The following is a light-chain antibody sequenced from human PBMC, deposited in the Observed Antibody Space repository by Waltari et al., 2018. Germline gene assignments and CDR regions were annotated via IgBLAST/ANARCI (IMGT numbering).Light chain of an antibody. Sequence: IVMTQSPATLSVSPGERVTLSCRASQSVSGNLAWYQQKPGQAPRLLRYGASTRAAGVPTRFSGSGSGTEFTVTISSLQSEDFAVYYCQQYNDWPQTFGQGTKLETK. V-gene: IGKV3-15*01. CDR1: QSVSGN. CDR2: GAS. CDR3: QQYNDWPQT. J-gene: IGKJ2*01.